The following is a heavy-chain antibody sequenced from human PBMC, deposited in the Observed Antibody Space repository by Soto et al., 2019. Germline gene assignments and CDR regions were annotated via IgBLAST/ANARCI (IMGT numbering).Heavy chain of an antibody. CDR3: AADRPSYYDFWSGSYYYGMDV. CDR1: GFTFTSSA. J-gene: IGHJ6*02. V-gene: IGHV1-58*01. Sequence: SVKVSCKASGFTFTSSAVQWVRQARGQRLEWIGWIVVGSGNTNYAQKFQERVTITRDMSTSTAYMELSSLRSEDTAVYYCAADRPSYYDFWSGSYYYGMDVWGQGTTVTVSS. D-gene: IGHD3-3*01. CDR2: IVVGSGNT.